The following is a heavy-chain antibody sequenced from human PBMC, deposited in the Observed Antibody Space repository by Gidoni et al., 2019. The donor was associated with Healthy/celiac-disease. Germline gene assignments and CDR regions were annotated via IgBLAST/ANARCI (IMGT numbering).Heavy chain of an antibody. CDR2: IYHSGST. CDR3: AGGRIGYCSSTSCLRANWFDP. Sequence: QLQLQESGSGLVKPSQTLSLTCAVSGGSIGSGGYSWSWIRQPPGKGLEWIGYIYHSGSTYYNPSLKSRVTISVDRSKNQFSLKLSSVTAADTAVYYCAGGRIGYCSSTSCLRANWFDPWGQGTLVTVSS. V-gene: IGHV4-30-2*01. D-gene: IGHD2-2*03. J-gene: IGHJ5*02. CDR1: GGSIGSGGYS.